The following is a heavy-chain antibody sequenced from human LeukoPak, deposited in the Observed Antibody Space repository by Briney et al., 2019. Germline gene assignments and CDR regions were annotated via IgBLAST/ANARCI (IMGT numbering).Heavy chain of an antibody. CDR1: GYTFTSYG. D-gene: IGHD3-22*01. Sequence: ASVKVSCKASGYTFTSYGISWVRQAPGQGLEWMGWISAYNGNTNYAQKLQGRVTMTTDTSTSTAYMELRSLRSDDTAVYYCARDSSYYYDSSGYYSYLYYYYYGMDVWGQGTTVTVSS. V-gene: IGHV1-18*01. CDR3: ARDSSYYYDSSGYYSYLYYYYYGMDV. CDR2: ISAYNGNT. J-gene: IGHJ6*02.